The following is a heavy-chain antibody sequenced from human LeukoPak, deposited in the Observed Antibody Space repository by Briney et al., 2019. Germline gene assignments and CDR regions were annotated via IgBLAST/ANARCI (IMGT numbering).Heavy chain of an antibody. CDR2: ISAYNGNT. J-gene: IGHJ4*02. V-gene: IGHV1-18*01. Sequence: ASVKVSCKASGYTFTSYGISWVRQAPGQGLEWMGWISAYNGNTNYAQKLQGRVTMTTDTSTSTAYMELRSLRSDDTAVYYCARVFEFGSSSGDYFDYWGQGTLVTVSS. CDR1: GYTFTSYG. CDR3: ARVFEFGSSSGDYFDY. D-gene: IGHD6-6*01.